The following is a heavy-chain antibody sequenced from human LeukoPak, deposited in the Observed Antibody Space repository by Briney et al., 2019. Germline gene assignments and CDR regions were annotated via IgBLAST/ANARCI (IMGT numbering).Heavy chain of an antibody. CDR2: INHSGST. D-gene: IGHD3-10*01. Sequence: SETLSLTCAVYGGSFSGYYWSWIRQPPGKGLEWIGEINHSGSTNYNPSLKSRVTISVDTSKNQFSLKLSSVTAADTAVYYCARADYYGSGSYYNGGMIDYWGQGTLVTVSS. J-gene: IGHJ4*02. V-gene: IGHV4-34*01. CDR3: ARADYYGSGSYYNGGMIDY. CDR1: GGSFSGYY.